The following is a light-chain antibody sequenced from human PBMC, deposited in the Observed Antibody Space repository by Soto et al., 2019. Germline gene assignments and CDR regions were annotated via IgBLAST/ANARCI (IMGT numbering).Light chain of an antibody. CDR2: GAS. J-gene: IGKJ1*01. CDR1: QSVSSN. CDR3: QQYGSSGT. Sequence: EIVMTHSPATLSVSPWERATLSCRASQSVSSNLAWYQQKPGQAPRLLIYGASSRATGIPDRFSGSGSGTDFTLTISRLEPEDFAVYYCQQYGSSGTFGQGTKVDI. V-gene: IGKV3-20*01.